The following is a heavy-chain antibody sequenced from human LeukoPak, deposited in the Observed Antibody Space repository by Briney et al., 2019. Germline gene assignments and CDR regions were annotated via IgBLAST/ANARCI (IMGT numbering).Heavy chain of an antibody. CDR1: GYTFTSYG. V-gene: IGHV1-18*01. Sequence: ASVKVSCKASGYTFTSYGISWVRQAPGQGLEWMGWISAYNGNTNYAQKLQGRVTMTTDTSTSTAYMKLSSLRSEDTAVYYCATNYYDSSGYYYDYWGQGTLVTVSS. D-gene: IGHD3-22*01. J-gene: IGHJ4*02. CDR3: ATNYYDSSGYYYDY. CDR2: ISAYNGNT.